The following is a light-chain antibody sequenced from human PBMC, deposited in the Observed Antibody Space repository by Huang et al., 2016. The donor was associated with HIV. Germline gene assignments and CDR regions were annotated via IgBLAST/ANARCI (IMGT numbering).Light chain of an antibody. J-gene: IGKJ1*01. Sequence: EIMMTQSPATLSVSPGERVTLSCRSRQSVSSNFSWYPQKPGQAPRLLIYGASTRATGVPARFSGSGSGTECTLTISNLQSEDFAVYYCHQYNNWPPWTFGQGTKVEIK. CDR3: HQYNNWPPWT. V-gene: IGKV3-15*01. CDR2: GAS. CDR1: QSVSSN.